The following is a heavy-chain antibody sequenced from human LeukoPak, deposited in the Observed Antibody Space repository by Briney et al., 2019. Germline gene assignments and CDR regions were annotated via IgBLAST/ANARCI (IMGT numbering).Heavy chain of an antibody. CDR3: ARDLPSGGSYLYFDY. CDR1: GYTFTGYY. J-gene: IGHJ4*02. Sequence: ASVKVSCKASGYTFTGYYMHWVRQAPGQGLEWTGWINPNSGGTNYAQKFQGRVTMTRDTSISTAYMELSRLRSDDTAVYYCARDLPSGGSYLYFDYWGQGTLVTVSS. V-gene: IGHV1-2*02. CDR2: INPNSGGT. D-gene: IGHD1-26*01.